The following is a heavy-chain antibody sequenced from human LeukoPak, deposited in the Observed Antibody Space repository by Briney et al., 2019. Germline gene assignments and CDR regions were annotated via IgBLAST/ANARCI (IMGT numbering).Heavy chain of an antibody. J-gene: IGHJ4*02. V-gene: IGHV3-23*01. D-gene: IGHD3-10*01. CDR2: LRGNDET. Sequence: PGGSLRLSCAASGFSFRNYAMSWVRQAPARGPEWVSSLRGNDETFYADSVKGRFTLSRDDSRNTVYLQLNDSRVEDTAIYYCARASWVSDVDAVWWGQGTQVTVSS. CDR1: GFSFRNYA. CDR3: ARASWVSDVDAVW.